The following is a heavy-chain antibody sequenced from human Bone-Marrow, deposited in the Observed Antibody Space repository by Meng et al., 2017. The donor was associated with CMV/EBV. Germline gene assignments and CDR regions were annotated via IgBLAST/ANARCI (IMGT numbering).Heavy chain of an antibody. CDR2: ISAYNGNT. CDR3: ARDALTYCGGDCYMTH. D-gene: IGHD2-21*01. Sequence: ASVKVSCKASGGTFSSYTISWVRQAPGQGLEWMGWISAYNGNTNYAQKFQGRVTMTTDTSTSTVHMKLRSLGSDDTAMYYCARDALTYCGGDCYMTHWGQGTLVTVSS. CDR1: GGTFSSYT. V-gene: IGHV1-18*01. J-gene: IGHJ4*02.